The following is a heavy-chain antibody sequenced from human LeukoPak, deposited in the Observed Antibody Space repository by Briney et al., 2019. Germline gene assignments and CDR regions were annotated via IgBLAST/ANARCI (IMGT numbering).Heavy chain of an antibody. CDR2: ISAYNGNT. J-gene: IGHJ6*02. CDR1: GGTFSSYA. V-gene: IGHV1-18*01. D-gene: IGHD6-19*01. Sequence: ASVKVSCKASGGTFSSYAISWVRQAPGQGLEWMGWISAYNGNTNYAQKLQGRVTMTTDTSTSTAYMELRSLRSDDTAVYYCARDEGGSGWDYYYYYGMDVWGQGTTVTVSS. CDR3: ARDEGGSGWDYYYYYGMDV.